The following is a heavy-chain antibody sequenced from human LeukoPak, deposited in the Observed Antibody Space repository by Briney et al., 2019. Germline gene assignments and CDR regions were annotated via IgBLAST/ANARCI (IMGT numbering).Heavy chain of an antibody. D-gene: IGHD5-18*01. V-gene: IGHV4-39*07. CDR3: ARETAMVTGYFDY. J-gene: IGHJ4*02. CDR2: KYYSGNS. CDR1: GGSFTSSSFY. Sequence: PSETLSLTCSVSGGSFTSSSFYWVWIRQSPARGLELIGTKYYSGNSYYNPSLKSRVTISVDTSKNQFSLKLSSVTAADTAVYYCARETAMVTGYFDYWGQGTLVTVSS.